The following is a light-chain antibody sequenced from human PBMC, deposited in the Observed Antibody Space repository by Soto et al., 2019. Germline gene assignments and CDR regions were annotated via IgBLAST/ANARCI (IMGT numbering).Light chain of an antibody. Sequence: DIQMTQSPSTLSASAGDRVTITCRASQSITIWLAWYQQKPGKAPKLLIYDASTLESGVPSRFSGSGSGTEFTLTISSLQPDDFATYYCKQFHSSLITFGQGTRLEIK. CDR2: DAS. CDR3: KQFHSSLIT. V-gene: IGKV1-5*01. J-gene: IGKJ5*01. CDR1: QSITIW.